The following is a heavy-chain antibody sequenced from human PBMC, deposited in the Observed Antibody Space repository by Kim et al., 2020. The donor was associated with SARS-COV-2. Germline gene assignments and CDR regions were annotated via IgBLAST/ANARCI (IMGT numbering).Heavy chain of an antibody. D-gene: IGHD3-3*01. V-gene: IGHV1-69*13. Sequence: SVKVSCKDSGGTFSSYAISWVRQAPGQGLDWMGGIIPIFGTANYAQKYQGRVTITADESTSTAYMELSSLRSEDTAVYYCACGTYYDFWSGYSAFDYLGQGTLVTVSS. CDR3: ACGTYYDFWSGYSAFDY. CDR2: IIPIFGTA. CDR1: GGTFSSYA. J-gene: IGHJ4*02.